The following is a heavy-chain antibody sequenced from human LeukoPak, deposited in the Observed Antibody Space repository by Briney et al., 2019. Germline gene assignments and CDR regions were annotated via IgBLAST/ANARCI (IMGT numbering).Heavy chain of an antibody. D-gene: IGHD6-13*01. CDR2: INPNGGVT. CDR1: VYRFTSYY. V-gene: IGHV1-46*01. Sequence: ASVKIFCKASVYRFTSYYVNWVRQAPGRRLEWMGIINPNGGVTTYTGKFQGRDTMTRDTSTSTVYMELSSVTPDEPAVYYCASDPISSNWPREHFLDPRGKGTLVTVPS. J-gene: IGHJ5*02. CDR3: ASDPISSNWPREHFLDP.